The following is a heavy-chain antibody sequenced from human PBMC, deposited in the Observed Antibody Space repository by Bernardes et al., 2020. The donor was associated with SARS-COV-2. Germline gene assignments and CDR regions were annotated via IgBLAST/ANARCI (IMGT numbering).Heavy chain of an antibody. CDR2: ITPFNGNT. Sequence: SVKVSCQASGYAFTYRFLHWVRQAPGQAPEWMGCITPFNGNTNYAQKFQDRVTITRDRSTGTAYMDLSSLRSEDTAMYYCATGYCPNGVCRDNYGMDVWGQGTTVTVSS. J-gene: IGHJ6*02. CDR1: GYAFTYRF. V-gene: IGHV1-45*02. CDR3: ATGYCPNGVCRDNYGMDV. D-gene: IGHD2-8*01.